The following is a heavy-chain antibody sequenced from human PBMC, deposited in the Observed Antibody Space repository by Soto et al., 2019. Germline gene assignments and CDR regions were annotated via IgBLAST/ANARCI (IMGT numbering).Heavy chain of an antibody. CDR1: GFTFDDYA. D-gene: IGHD1-20*01. CDR2: ISWNSGSI. V-gene: IGHV3-9*01. J-gene: IGHJ4*02. CDR3: VKDKWYNNAWYLYY. Sequence: SLRLSCAASGFTFDDYAIHFFRQSPFKCLVWVASISWNSGSIGYAASVKGRFTISRDNAKNSLSLQMNSLRPEDTALYYFVKDKWYNNAWYLYYRGQGTLATVSS.